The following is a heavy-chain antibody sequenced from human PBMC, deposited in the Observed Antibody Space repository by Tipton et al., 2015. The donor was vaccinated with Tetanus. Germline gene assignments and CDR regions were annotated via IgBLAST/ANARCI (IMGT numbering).Heavy chain of an antibody. CDR1: GGSISSYY. J-gene: IGHJ4*02. CDR3: ARTVGQWYYGGNSTGPYFDY. V-gene: IGHV4-4*07. CDR2: IYTSGST. D-gene: IGHD4-23*01. Sequence: TLSLTCTVSGGSISSYYWSWIRQPAGKGLEWIGRIYTSGSTNYNPSLKSRVTMSVDTSKNQFSLRLSSVTAADTAVYYCARTVGQWYYGGNSTGPYFDYWGQGTLVTVSS.